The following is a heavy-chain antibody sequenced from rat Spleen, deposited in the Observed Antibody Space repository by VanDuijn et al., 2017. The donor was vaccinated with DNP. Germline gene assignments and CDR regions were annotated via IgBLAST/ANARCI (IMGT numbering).Heavy chain of an antibody. J-gene: IGHJ2*01. V-gene: IGHV5-20*01. CDR3: TTENTDY. CDR1: GFTFSDYY. CDR2: ITSGRGST. Sequence: EVQLVESGGGLVQPGRSLKLSCAASGFTFSDYYMAWVRQAPGRGLEWIASITSGRGSTYYSDSVKGRFTISRDAAKSSLYLQMDSLRSEDTATYYCTTENTDYWGQGVMVTVSS.